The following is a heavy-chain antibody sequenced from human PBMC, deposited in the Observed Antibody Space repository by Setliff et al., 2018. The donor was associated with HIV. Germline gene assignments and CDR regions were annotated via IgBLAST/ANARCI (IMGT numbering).Heavy chain of an antibody. D-gene: IGHD3-22*01. Sequence: PSETLSLTCAVSGYSISSGYYWGWIRQSPGKGLEWIGSIHHSGSTYYNPSLKSRVSISVDKSKNHLSLDLTSVTAADSAVYYCARSKSTDYDYYDSTGGRLGAFDIWGQGTMVTVSS. CDR1: GYSISSGYY. CDR2: IHHSGST. J-gene: IGHJ3*02. CDR3: ARSKSTDYDYYDSTGGRLGAFDI. V-gene: IGHV4-38-2*01.